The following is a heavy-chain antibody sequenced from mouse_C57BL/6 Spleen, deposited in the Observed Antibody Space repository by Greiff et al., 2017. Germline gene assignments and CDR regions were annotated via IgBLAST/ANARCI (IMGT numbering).Heavy chain of an antibody. CDR3: ARNHVYGSSYRSYFDY. J-gene: IGHJ2*01. CDR2: IWRGGST. D-gene: IGHD1-1*01. V-gene: IGHV2-2*01. CDR1: GFSLTSYG. Sequence: VKLQESGPGLVQPSQSLSITCTVSGFSLTSYGVHWVRQSPGKGLEWLGVIWRGGSTDYNAGFISRLSISKDNSKSQVFFKMNSLQADDTAIYYCARNHVYGSSYRSYFDYWGQGTTLTVSS.